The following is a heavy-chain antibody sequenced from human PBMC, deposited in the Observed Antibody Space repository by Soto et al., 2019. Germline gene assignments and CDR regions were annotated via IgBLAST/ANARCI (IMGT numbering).Heavy chain of an antibody. CDR1: GFSVTTNY. V-gene: IGHV3-53*01. CDR3: ARESGDPEVYYCHYRMDV. D-gene: IGHD7-27*01. CDR2: IYSNGFT. Sequence: GGSLRLSCAASGFSVTTNYMSWVRHAPGKGLEWISFIYSNGFTSYADSVKGRFIISRDKSKNTLYLQMNSLRADDTAVYYCARESGDPEVYYCHYRMDVWGQGTTVTVSS. J-gene: IGHJ6*02.